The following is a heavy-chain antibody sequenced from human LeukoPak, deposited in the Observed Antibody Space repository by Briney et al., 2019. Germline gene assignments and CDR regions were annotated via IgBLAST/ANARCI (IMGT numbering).Heavy chain of an antibody. J-gene: IGHJ4*02. D-gene: IGHD5-18*01. CDR1: GYTFTGYY. CDR2: INPNSGGT. V-gene: IGHV1-2*02. Sequence: ASVKVSCKASGYTFTGYYMHWVRQAPGQGLEWMGWINPNSGGTNYAQKFQGRVTMTRDTSICTAYMELSRLRSDDTAVYYCARHPVGYSYGPRFDYWGQGTLVTVSS. CDR3: ARHPVGYSYGPRFDY.